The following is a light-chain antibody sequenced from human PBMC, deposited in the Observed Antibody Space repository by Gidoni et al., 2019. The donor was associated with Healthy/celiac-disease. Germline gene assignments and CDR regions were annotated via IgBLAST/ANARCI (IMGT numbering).Light chain of an antibody. J-gene: IGKJ1*01. Sequence: DILLSPSPASLAGCPGQRAAITRRANESVSFLGINLIHWYQQKPGQPPKLLIYQASNKDTGVPARFSGSGSGTDFTLTINPVEANDTANYYCLQRKNPWTFGQGTKVEIK. V-gene: IGKV1-39*01. CDR2: QAS. CDR3: LQRKNPWT. CDR1: ESVSFLGINL.